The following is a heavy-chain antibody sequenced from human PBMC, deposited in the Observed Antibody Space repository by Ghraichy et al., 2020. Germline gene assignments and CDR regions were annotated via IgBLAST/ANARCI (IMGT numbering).Heavy chain of an antibody. J-gene: IGHJ5*02. CDR2: ISSSSSSYI. CDR3: ARDQKEFSEWLVNWFDP. CDR1: GFTFSSYS. D-gene: IGHD6-19*01. Sequence: GGSLRLSCAASGFTFSSYSMNWVRQAPGKGLEWVSSISSSSSSYIYYADSVKGRFTISRDNAKNSLYLQMNSLRAEDTAVYYCARDQKEFSEWLVNWFDPWGQGTLVTVSS. V-gene: IGHV3-21*01.